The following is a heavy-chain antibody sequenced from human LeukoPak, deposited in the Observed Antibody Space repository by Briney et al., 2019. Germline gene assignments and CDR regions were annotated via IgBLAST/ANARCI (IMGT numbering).Heavy chain of an antibody. J-gene: IGHJ4*02. CDR1: GFTFSSYG. CDR2: IWSDGSNK. CDR3: AKVRHITMIIVVINNY. D-gene: IGHD3-22*01. V-gene: IGHV3-30*02. Sequence: GGSLRLSCAASGFTFSSYGMHWVRQAPGKGLEWVAFIWSDGSNKYYADSVKGRFTMSRDNYKNPLYLQMNSLGAEDTAVYYCAKVRHITMIIVVINNYWGEGSLVTVSS.